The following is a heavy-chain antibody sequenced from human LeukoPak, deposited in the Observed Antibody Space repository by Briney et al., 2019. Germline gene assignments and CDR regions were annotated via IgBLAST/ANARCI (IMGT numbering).Heavy chain of an antibody. CDR2: INPNSGGT. CDR3: ASSNCSSTSCYYYYYMDV. Sequence: ASVKVSCKASGYTFTGYYMHWVRQAPGQGLEWMGWINPNSGGTNYAQKFQGRVTMTRDTSISTAYMELSRLRSDDTAVYYCASSNCSSTSCYYYYYMDVWDKGTTVTISS. V-gene: IGHV1-2*02. CDR1: GYTFTGYY. J-gene: IGHJ6*03. D-gene: IGHD2-2*01.